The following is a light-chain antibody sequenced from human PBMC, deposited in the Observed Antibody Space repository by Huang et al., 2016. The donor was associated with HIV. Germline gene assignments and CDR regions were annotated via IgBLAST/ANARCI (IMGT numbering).Light chain of an antibody. CDR3: HQYAKAPET. J-gene: IGKJ1*01. CDR2: GAS. Sequence: TQSPGTLSLSPGERATLSCRASQNVSGNYLAWFQQQPGQTPRLLIYGASRRATDIPDRFSCSGSGTDFNLTINRLEPEDFAVYYCHQYAKAPETFGQGTKVEIK. V-gene: IGKV3-20*01. CDR1: QNVSGNY.